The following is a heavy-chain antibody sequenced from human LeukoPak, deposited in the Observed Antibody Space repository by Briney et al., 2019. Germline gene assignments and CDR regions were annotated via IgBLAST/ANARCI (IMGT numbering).Heavy chain of an antibody. CDR2: INHSGST. D-gene: IGHD3-10*01. V-gene: IGHV4-34*01. Sequence: SETVSLTCAVYGGSFSGYYWSWTRQPPGKGLEWIGEINHSGSTNYNPSLKNRVTISVDTSKNQFSLKLSSVTAADTAVYYCARVLQGFDDFEIWGHGTMVTVSS. CDR3: ARVLQGFDDFEI. CDR1: GGSFSGYY. J-gene: IGHJ3*02.